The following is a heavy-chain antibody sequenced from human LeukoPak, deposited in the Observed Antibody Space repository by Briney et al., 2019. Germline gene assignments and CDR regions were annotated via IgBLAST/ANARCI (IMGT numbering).Heavy chain of an antibody. D-gene: IGHD2-2*01. CDR3: ARDVGYCSSTSCWGDWFDP. CDR2: NYTSGST. CDR1: GGSISSYY. J-gene: IGHJ5*02. V-gene: IGHV4-4*07. Sequence: SETLSLTCTVSGGSISSYYWSWIRQPAGKGMEWIGRNYTSGSTNYNPSLKSRVTMSVDTSKNQFSLKLSSVTAADTAVYYCARDVGYCSSTSCWGDWFDPWGQGTLVTVSS.